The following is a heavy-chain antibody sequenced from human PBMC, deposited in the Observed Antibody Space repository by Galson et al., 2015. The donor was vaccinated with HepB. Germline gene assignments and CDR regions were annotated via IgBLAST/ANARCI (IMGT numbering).Heavy chain of an antibody. V-gene: IGHV3-7*03. Sequence: SLRLSCAASGFTFSSYWMTWVRQAPGKGLEWVANIRQDGSEKYYLDSVKGRFTISRDNVKNSLSLEMNSLRAEDTAVYYCARCGMYYHYYGMDVWGQGTTVTVSS. CDR1: GFTFSSYW. J-gene: IGHJ6*02. D-gene: IGHD3-16*01. CDR3: ARCGMYYHYYGMDV. CDR2: IRQDGSEK.